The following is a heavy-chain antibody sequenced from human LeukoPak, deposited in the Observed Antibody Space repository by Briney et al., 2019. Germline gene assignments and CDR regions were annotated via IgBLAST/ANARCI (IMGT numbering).Heavy chain of an antibody. V-gene: IGHV3-23*01. J-gene: IGHJ6*03. CDR2: ISNIATI. CDR1: GFTFRSYA. CDR3: AKNGGLPTENYYMDV. D-gene: IGHD4-17*01. Sequence: GGSLRLSCAASGFTFRSYAMTWVRQAPGKGLEWVSEISNIATINYADSVKGRFTTSRDNSKNTLYLQMNSLRAEDTAVYYCAKNGGLPTENYYMDVWGKGTTVTVSS.